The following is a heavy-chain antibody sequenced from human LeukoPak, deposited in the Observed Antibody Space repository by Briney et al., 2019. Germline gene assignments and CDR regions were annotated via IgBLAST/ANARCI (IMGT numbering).Heavy chain of an antibody. Sequence: GGSLRLSCAASGFTFSSYGMHWVRQAPGKGLEWVAVITYDGSNKYYADSVKGRFTISRDNSKNTLYLQMNSLRAEDTAVYYCAKVGGVGDRHAGLDYWGQGTLVTVSS. D-gene: IGHD4-17*01. CDR3: AKVGGVGDRHAGLDY. CDR2: ITYDGSNK. CDR1: GFTFSSYG. J-gene: IGHJ4*02. V-gene: IGHV3-30*18.